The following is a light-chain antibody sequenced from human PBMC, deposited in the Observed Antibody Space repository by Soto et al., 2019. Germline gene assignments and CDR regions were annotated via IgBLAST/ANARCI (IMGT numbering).Light chain of an antibody. CDR2: YDS. V-gene: IGLV3-21*04. J-gene: IGLJ2*01. Sequence: SYELTQPPSVSVAPGKTARITCGGKNIGSKSGHWYQQKPGQAPVLVIYYDSDRPSGIPERFSGSNSGNTATLTISRVEAGDEADYYCQVWDSSRDHVVFGGGTNLTLL. CDR3: QVWDSSRDHVV. CDR1: NIGSKS.